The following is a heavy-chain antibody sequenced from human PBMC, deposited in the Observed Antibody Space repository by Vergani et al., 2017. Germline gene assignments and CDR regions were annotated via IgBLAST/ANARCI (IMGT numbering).Heavy chain of an antibody. CDR3: ARYPGYYDSSGYYNWFDP. CDR2: IYYSGST. Sequence: QVQLQESGPGLVKPSETLSLTCTVSGGSVSSGSYYWSWIRQPAGKGLEWIGYIYYSGSTNYNPSLKSRVTISVDTSKNQFSLKLSSVTAADTAVYYCARYPGYYDSSGYYNWFDPWGQGTLVTVSS. V-gene: IGHV4-61*10. J-gene: IGHJ5*02. CDR1: GGSVSSGSYY. D-gene: IGHD3-22*01.